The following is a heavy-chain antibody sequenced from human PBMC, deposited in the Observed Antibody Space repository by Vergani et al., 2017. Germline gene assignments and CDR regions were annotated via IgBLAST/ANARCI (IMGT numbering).Heavy chain of an antibody. Sequence: QVQVVQSGAEVKKSGASVKVSCKTSGYTFSNYYMHWVRQAPGQVLEWMGIINPSGGHTNYAQKFQGRVTMTRDTSTSTVYIELSSLRSEDTAIYYCARGDYGILTGYRYWVQGTLVTVSA. CDR2: INPSGGHT. D-gene: IGHD3-9*01. J-gene: IGHJ4*02. CDR1: GYTFSNYY. V-gene: IGHV1-46*03. CDR3: ARGDYGILTGYRY.